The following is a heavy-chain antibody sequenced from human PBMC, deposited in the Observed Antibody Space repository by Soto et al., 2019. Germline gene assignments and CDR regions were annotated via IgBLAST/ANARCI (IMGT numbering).Heavy chain of an antibody. CDR1: GFTFSNVW. J-gene: IGHJ3*01. CDR2: IRSKADGGTT. CDR3: TTGRNL. Sequence: EEQLAESGGGLVKPGGSLRLSCAASGFTFSNVWMSWVRQVPGKGLEWVGRIRSKADGGTTDNAAPMKGRFTISRDDSKDTLYLQMNSLKSEDTAVYCCTTGRNLWGQGTMVTVSS. V-gene: IGHV3-15*01.